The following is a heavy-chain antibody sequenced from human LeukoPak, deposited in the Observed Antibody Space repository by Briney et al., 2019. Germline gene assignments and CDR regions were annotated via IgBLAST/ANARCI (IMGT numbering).Heavy chain of an antibody. J-gene: IGHJ4*02. V-gene: IGHV3-48*01. D-gene: IGHD6-13*01. CDR2: ISSSSSTI. Sequence: PGGSLRLSCAASGFTFSSYGMTWVRQAPGKGLEWVSYISSSSSTIYYADSVKGRFTISRDNAKNSLYLQLNSLRAEDTAVYYCARVEAAGIFYYFDYWGQGTLVTVSS. CDR3: ARVEAAGIFYYFDY. CDR1: GFTFSSYG.